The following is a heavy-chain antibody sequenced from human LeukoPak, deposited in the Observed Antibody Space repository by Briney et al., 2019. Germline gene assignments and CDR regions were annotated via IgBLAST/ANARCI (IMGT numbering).Heavy chain of an antibody. D-gene: IGHD3-22*01. J-gene: IGHJ4*02. V-gene: IGHV4-38-2*02. CDR1: GYSISSDYY. CDR3: TRVMDYYDGSGYPPPAAADY. CDR2: INHSVTI. Sequence: SETLSLTCTVSGYSISSDYYWDWIRQSPGKGLEWIGSINHSVTIYYNPSLKSRVTIAVDTSKNQFSLKLSSVTAADTAVYYCTRVMDYYDGSGYPPPAAADYWGQGTLVTVSS.